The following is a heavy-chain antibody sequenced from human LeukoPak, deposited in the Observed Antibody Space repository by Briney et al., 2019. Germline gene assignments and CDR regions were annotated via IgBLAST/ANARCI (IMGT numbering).Heavy chain of an antibody. CDR3: ARYSGPRDAFDI. Sequence: SETLSLTCTVSGGSISSGGYYWSWIRQHPGKGLEWIGSIYYSGSTNYNPSLQGRVTISLDTSRNQFSLKLSSVTAADTAVYYCARYSGPRDAFDIWGQGTMVTVSS. V-gene: IGHV4-31*03. J-gene: IGHJ3*02. CDR1: GGSISSGGYY. CDR2: IYYSGST. D-gene: IGHD5-12*01.